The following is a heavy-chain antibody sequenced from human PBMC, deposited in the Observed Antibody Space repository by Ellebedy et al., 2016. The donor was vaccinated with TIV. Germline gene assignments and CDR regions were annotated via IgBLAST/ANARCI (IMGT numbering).Heavy chain of an antibody. V-gene: IGHV1-18*01. J-gene: IGHJ3*02. CDR3: ATAYGDYVHDAFDI. D-gene: IGHD4-17*01. CDR1: GYTFASHG. Sequence: AASVKVSCKASGYTFASHGVSWVRQAPGQGLEWMGWVSANNGDTNYAQKLQGRVTMTTDTSTSTAYMDLRSLRSDDTAVYYCATAYGDYVHDAFDIWGQGTMVTVSS. CDR2: VSANNGDT.